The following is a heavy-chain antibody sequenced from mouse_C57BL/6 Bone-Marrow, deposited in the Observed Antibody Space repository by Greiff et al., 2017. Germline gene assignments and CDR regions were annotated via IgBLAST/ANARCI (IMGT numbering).Heavy chain of an antibody. V-gene: IGHV5-15*01. Sequence: DVKLQESGGGLVQPGGSLKLSCAASGFTFSDYGMAWVRQAPRKGPEWVAFISNLAYSIYYADTVTGRFTISRENAKNTLYLEMSSLRSEDTAMYYCARQEYSNYVNAMDYWGQGTSVTVSS. CDR2: ISNLAYSI. CDR3: ARQEYSNYVNAMDY. D-gene: IGHD2-5*01. J-gene: IGHJ4*01. CDR1: GFTFSDYG.